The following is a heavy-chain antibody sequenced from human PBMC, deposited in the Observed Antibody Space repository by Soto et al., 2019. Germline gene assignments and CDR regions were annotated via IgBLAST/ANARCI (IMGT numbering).Heavy chain of an antibody. CDR2: ISAYNGNT. CDR3: ARDTQRGANYYYYGMDV. CDR1: GYTFTSYG. Sequence: ASVKVSCKASGYTFTSYGISWVRQAPGQGLEWMGWISAYNGNTNYAQKLQGRVTMTTDTSTSTAYMELRSLRSDDTAVYYCARDTQRGANYYYYGMDVWGQGTTVTVSS. D-gene: IGHD2-15*01. J-gene: IGHJ6*02. V-gene: IGHV1-18*01.